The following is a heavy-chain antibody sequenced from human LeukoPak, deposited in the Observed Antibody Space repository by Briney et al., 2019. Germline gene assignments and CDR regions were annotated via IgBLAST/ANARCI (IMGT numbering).Heavy chain of an antibody. D-gene: IGHD2-2*03. V-gene: IGHV1-69*13. CDR3: ASGYCSSTSCGNWFDP. CDR2: IIPIFGTA. J-gene: IGHJ5*02. Sequence: SVKVSCKASGGTFSSYAISWVRQAPGQGLEWMGGIIPIFGTANYAQKFQGRVTITADESTSTAYMELSSLRSEDTAVYYCASGYCSSTSCGNWFDPWGQGTLVTVSS. CDR1: GGTFSSYA.